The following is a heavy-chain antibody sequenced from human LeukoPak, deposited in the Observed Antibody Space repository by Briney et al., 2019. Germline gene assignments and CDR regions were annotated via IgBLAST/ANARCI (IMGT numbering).Heavy chain of an antibody. D-gene: IGHD2-2*02. J-gene: IGHJ3*02. Sequence: PSETLSLTCIVSGGSIISGDYYWSWIRQPPGKGLEWIGYIYHNGDTYYNPSLKSRVSISVDTSKNQFSLKLSSETAADTAVYYCARAGVVPAAINRAFDIWGQGSVVTVSS. CDR1: GGSIISGDYY. CDR3: ARAGVVPAAINRAFDI. CDR2: IYHNGDT. V-gene: IGHV4-30-4*08.